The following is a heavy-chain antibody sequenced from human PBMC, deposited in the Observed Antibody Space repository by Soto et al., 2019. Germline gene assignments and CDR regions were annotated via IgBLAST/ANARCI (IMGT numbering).Heavy chain of an antibody. CDR2: ISAYNGNT. J-gene: IGHJ6*03. D-gene: IGHD2-8*01. Sequence: ASVKVSCKASGYTFTSYGISWVRQAPGRGLEWMGWISAYNGNTNYAQKLQGRVTMTTDTSTSTAYMELRSLRSDDTAVYYCARWGLMVYAREYYYYTDVWGKGTTLTVSS. CDR3: ARWGLMVYAREYYYYTDV. CDR1: GYTFTSYG. V-gene: IGHV1-18*01.